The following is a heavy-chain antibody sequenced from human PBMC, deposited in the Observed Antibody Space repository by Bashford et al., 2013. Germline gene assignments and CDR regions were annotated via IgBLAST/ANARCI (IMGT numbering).Heavy chain of an antibody. D-gene: IGHD4-17*01. CDR3: ARDHGDYGLLSVDY. V-gene: IGHV1-18*01. Sequence: WVRQAPGQGLEWMGWISAYNGNTNLSHRSLQGRVTMTTDTSTSTAYMELRSLRSDGHGRGITCARDHGDYGLLSVDYWGQGTLVTVSS. CDR2: ISAYNGNT. J-gene: IGHJ4*02.